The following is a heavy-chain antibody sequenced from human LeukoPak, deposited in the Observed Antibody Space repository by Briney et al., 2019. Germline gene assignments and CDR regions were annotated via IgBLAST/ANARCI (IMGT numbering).Heavy chain of an antibody. CDR1: GGSISSSSYY. D-gene: IGHD3-22*01. CDR2: IYYSGST. CDR3: AREQYYYDSSGEP. J-gene: IGHJ5*02. Sequence: SETLSLTCTVSGGSISSSSYYWGWIRQPPGKGLEWIGSIYYSGSTYYNPSLKSRVTISVDTSKNQFSLKLSSVTAADTAVYYCAREQYYYDSSGEPWGQGTLVTVSS. V-gene: IGHV4-39*07.